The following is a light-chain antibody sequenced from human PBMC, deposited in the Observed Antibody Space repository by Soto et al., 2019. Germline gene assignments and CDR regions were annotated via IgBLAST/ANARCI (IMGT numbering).Light chain of an antibody. CDR2: GAF. Sequence: EIVLTQSPAALSLSPGERATLSCRASPSVTNYLAWYQQKPGQPPRLLIYGAFNRAAGIPARFSGSGSGTEFALAISSLQSEDFAVYYCQQYENWPSITFGQGTRLEI. CDR3: QQYENWPSIT. CDR1: PSVTNY. J-gene: IGKJ5*01. V-gene: IGKV3D-15*01.